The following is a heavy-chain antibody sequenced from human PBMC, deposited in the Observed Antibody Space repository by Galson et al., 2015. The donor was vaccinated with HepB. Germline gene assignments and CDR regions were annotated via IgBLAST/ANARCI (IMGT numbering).Heavy chain of an antibody. Sequence: SLRLSCAASGFTFSSYSMNWVRQAPGKGLEWVSSISSSSSYIYYADSVKGRFTISRDNAKNSLYLQMNSLRAEDTAVYYCARDIAAAGTSAWFAEVRNDYWGQGTLVTVSS. CDR3: ARDIAAAGTSAWFAEVRNDY. CDR1: GFTFSSYS. D-gene: IGHD6-13*01. J-gene: IGHJ4*02. CDR2: ISSSSSYI. V-gene: IGHV3-21*01.